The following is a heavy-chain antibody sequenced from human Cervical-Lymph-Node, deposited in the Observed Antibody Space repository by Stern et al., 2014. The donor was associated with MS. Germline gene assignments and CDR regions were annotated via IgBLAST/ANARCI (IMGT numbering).Heavy chain of an antibody. CDR2: VKQDGYEK. Sequence: EMQLVESGGGLVQPGGSLRLSCAASGFTLSSYWLSWVRQTPVKGLEWVANVKQDGYEKFYADSVKGRFTISRDNAQNSLYLQMNSLRVEDTAIYYCAVQSRFMERLLSGEFDYWGQGALVTVSS. CDR3: AVQSRFMERLLSGEFDY. J-gene: IGHJ4*02. CDR1: GFTLSSYW. D-gene: IGHD3-3*01. V-gene: IGHV3-7*01.